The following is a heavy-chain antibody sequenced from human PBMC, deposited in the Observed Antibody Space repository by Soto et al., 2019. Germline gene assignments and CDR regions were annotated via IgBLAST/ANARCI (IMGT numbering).Heavy chain of an antibody. CDR1: GFTFSSYS. CDR2: ISSSRSYI. V-gene: IGHV3-21*01. Sequence: GGSLRLSCAASGFTFSSYSMNWVRQPPGKGLEWVSSISSSRSYIYYADSEKGRFTTSRANTKHSIYLQMNSLTAEDTALYYCASDPSSVSSCPYCFDYWGQGILVTVSS. J-gene: IGHJ4*02. CDR3: ASDPSSVSSCPYCFDY. D-gene: IGHD2-2*01.